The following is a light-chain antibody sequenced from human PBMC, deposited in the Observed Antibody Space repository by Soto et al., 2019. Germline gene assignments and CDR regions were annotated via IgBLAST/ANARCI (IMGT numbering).Light chain of an antibody. V-gene: IGLV2-23*01. CDR3: CSYAGRSTWV. CDR1: SSDVGSYNL. J-gene: IGLJ3*02. Sequence: QSALTQPASVSGSPGQSITISCTGTSSDVGSYNLVSWYQQHPGKAPKLMIYEGNERPSGVSNRFSGSKSGNTASLTISGLQAEDEADYYCCSYAGRSTWVFGGGTKVTVL. CDR2: EGN.